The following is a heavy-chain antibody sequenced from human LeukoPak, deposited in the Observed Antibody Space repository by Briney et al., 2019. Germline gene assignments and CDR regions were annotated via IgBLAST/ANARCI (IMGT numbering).Heavy chain of an antibody. CDR2: IYYSGST. CDR1: GGSISSYY. Sequence: EPSETLSLTCTVSGGSISSYYWSWIRQPPGKGLEWIGYIYYSGSTNYNPSLESRVTISVDTSPNQFSLKLGYVTAPEHGGYFFARDRYYYGSGSHYYMDVWGKGNTGTISS. CDR3: ARDRYYYGSGSHYYMDV. V-gene: IGHV4-59*01. D-gene: IGHD3-10*01. J-gene: IGHJ6*03.